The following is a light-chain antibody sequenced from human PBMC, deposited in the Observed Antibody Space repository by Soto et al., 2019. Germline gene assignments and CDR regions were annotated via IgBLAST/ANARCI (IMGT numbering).Light chain of an antibody. V-gene: IGKV3-20*01. CDR3: QQSGSSPPT. CDR1: QTVRNNY. CDR2: DAS. Sequence: EFVLTQSPGTLSLSPGERATLSCRASQTVRNNYLAWYQQKPGQAPRLLIYDASSRATGIPDRFSGGGSGTDFTLTISRLEPEDFAVYYCQQSGSSPPTFGQGTKVEIK. J-gene: IGKJ1*01.